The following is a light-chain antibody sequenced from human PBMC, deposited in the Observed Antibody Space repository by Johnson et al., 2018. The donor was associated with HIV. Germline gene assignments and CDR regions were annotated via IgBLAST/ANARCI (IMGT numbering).Light chain of an antibody. V-gene: IGLV1-51*02. J-gene: IGLJ1*01. CDR2: ENN. Sequence: QSVLTQPPSVSAAPGQKVTISCSGSSSDIGNYEVSWYQQLPGTAPKLLIYENNKRPSGIAARFSGSKSGTSATLGITGLQPGDEADYYCGTWDASLSAHYVFGTGTKVTVL. CDR3: GTWDASLSAHYV. CDR1: SSDIGNYE.